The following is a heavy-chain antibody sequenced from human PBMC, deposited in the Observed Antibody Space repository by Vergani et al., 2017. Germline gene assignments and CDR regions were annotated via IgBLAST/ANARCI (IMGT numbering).Heavy chain of an antibody. D-gene: IGHD3-10*01. V-gene: IGHV4-34*01. CDR3: ARGLLYNRSGSPPGGY. Sequence: QVQLQQWGAGLLKPSETLSLTCAVYGGSFRGYYWSWIRQPPGKGLEWMGEINHSGSTNYNPSLKSRVTISVDTSKNQFSLKLSSVTAADTAVYYCARGLLYNRSGSPPGGYWGQGTLVTVSS. CDR2: INHSGST. CDR1: GGSFRGYY. J-gene: IGHJ4*02.